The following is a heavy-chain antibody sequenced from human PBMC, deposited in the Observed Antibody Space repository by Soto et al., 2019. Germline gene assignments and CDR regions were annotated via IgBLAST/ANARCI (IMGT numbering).Heavy chain of an antibody. J-gene: IGHJ3*01. Sequence: EVQLVQSGGGLGQPGGSLRLFCVASGFILSTHSMICVRRSPGQGVLGVSYIRRSGSSANYPDSVKGRFTISRDNGKNSLSLQINSLRVEDAAVYYCTRDLVLVTSATGAFDVWGQGSMVTVSS. D-gene: IGHD2-8*02. CDR2: IRRSGSSA. V-gene: IGHV3-48*01. CDR3: TRDLVLVTSATGAFDV. CDR1: GFILSTHS.